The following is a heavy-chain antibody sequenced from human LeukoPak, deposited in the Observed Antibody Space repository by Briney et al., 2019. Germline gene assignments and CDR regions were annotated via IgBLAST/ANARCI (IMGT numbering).Heavy chain of an antibody. CDR2: ISGSGGST. CDR3: AKTAYSSGWYHGYFDY. V-gene: IGHV3-23*01. J-gene: IGHJ4*02. D-gene: IGHD6-19*01. Sequence: GGSLRLSCAASGFSFSSYAMSWVRQAPGKGLEWVSAISGSGGSTYYAASVKGRFTISRDNSKNTLYLQMNSLRAEDTAVYYCAKTAYSSGWYHGYFDYWGQGTLVTVSS. CDR1: GFSFSSYA.